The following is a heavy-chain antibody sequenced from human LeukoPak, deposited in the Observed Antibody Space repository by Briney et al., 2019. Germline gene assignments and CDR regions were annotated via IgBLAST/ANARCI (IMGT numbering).Heavy chain of an antibody. CDR1: GFTVSSNY. CDR3: ARDSSSWYRDAFDI. D-gene: IGHD6-13*01. J-gene: IGHJ3*02. CDR2: IYSGGST. Sequence: GGSLRLSCAASGFTVSSNYMSWVRQAPGKGLGWVSVIYSGGSTYYADSVKGRFTISRDNSKNTLYLQMNSLRAEDTAVYYCARDSSSWYRDAFDIWGQGTMVTVSS. V-gene: IGHV3-53*01.